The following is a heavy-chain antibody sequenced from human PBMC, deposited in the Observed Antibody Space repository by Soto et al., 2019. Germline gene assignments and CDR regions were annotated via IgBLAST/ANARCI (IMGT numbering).Heavy chain of an antibody. D-gene: IGHD2-15*01. J-gene: IGHJ4*02. CDR3: ARGGGCSGGSCNFDY. CDR1: GFTFSSYS. CDR2: ISSSSSTI. V-gene: IGHV3-48*01. Sequence: EVPLVESGGGLVQPGGSLRLSCAASGFTFSSYSMNWVRQAPGKGLEWVSYISSSSSTIYYADSVKGRFTISRDNAKNSLYLQMNSLRVEDTAVYYCARGGGCSGGSCNFDYWGQGTLVTVSS.